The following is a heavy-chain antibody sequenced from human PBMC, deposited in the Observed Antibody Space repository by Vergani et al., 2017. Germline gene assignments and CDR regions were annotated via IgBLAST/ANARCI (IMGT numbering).Heavy chain of an antibody. CDR1: GYTFTGYY. V-gene: IGHV1-2*02. Sequence: QVQLVQSGAEVKKPGASVKVSCKASGYTFTGYYMHWVRQAPGQGLEWMGWINPNSGGTNYAQKFQGRVTITADKSTSTAYMELSSLRSEDTAVYYCARELIGYCSGGSCYSWYFQHWGQGTLVTVSS. J-gene: IGHJ1*01. CDR3: ARELIGYCSGGSCYSWYFQH. D-gene: IGHD2-15*01. CDR2: INPNSGGT.